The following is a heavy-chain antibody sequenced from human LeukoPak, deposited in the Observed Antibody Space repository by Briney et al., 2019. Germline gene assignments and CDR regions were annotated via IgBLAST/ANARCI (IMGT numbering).Heavy chain of an antibody. D-gene: IGHD6-13*01. CDR3: ARGRAAAAGSLLVGSDWFDP. Sequence: PLETLSLTCTVTGGSISSGSYYWSWIRQPAGKGLEWIGRIYTSGSTNYNPSLKSRVTISVDTSKNQFSLKLSSVTAADTAVYYCARGRAAAAGSLLVGSDWFDPWGQGTLVTVSS. CDR1: GGSISSGSYY. CDR2: IYTSGST. J-gene: IGHJ5*02. V-gene: IGHV4-61*02.